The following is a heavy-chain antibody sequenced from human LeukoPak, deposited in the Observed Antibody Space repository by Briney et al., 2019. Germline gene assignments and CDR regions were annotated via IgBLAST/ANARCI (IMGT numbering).Heavy chain of an antibody. V-gene: IGHV4-39*07. CDR2: IYYSGST. CDR1: GGSISSSSYY. Sequence: SEALSLTCTVSGGSISSSSYYWGWIRQPPGKGLEWIGSIYYSGSTYYNPSLKSRVTISVDTSKNQSSLKLSSVTAADTAVYYCARGDYGGNPFDYWGQGTLVTVSS. CDR3: ARGDYGGNPFDY. J-gene: IGHJ4*02. D-gene: IGHD4-23*01.